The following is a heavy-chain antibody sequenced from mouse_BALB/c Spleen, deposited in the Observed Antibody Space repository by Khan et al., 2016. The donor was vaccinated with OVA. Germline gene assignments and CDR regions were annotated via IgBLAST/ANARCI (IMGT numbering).Heavy chain of an antibody. D-gene: IGHD2-3*01. CDR3: ARMDTTAFDF. CDR2: IYPGSGNT. Sequence: VQLQESGADLARPGASVNLSCKASGYSFTYHYITWVKQKPGQGLEWIGAIYPGSGNTYYNENFKGKASLTADTSSTTAYMQLSSLTSEDSAVYFCARMDTTAFDFWGQGTTLTVSS. CDR1: GYSFTYHY. J-gene: IGHJ2*01. V-gene: IGHV1-77*01.